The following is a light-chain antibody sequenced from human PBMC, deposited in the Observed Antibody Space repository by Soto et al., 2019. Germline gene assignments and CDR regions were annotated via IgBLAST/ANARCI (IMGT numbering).Light chain of an antibody. CDR1: QIIGSW. CDR2: KAT. V-gene: IGKV1-5*03. CDR3: QQYNDFQYT. J-gene: IGKJ2*01. Sequence: DIQMTQSPSTLSASVGDGVTITCRASQIIGSWLAWYQQKPGKAPKLLIYKATNLQSGVPSRFSGSGSGTDFSLTISSLQPEDSATYFCQQYNDFQYTCGPGTKLEI.